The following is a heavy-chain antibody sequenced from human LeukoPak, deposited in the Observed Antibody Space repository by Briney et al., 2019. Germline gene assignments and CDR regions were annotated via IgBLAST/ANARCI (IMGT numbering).Heavy chain of an antibody. D-gene: IGHD2-8*01. J-gene: IGHJ5*02. CDR2: IIPMFGTP. CDR3: ARAGIPGYCTNVTCSNWLDP. Sequence: ASVKVSCKTSGDTFTTYAIIWVRQAPGQGLEWMGGIIPMFGTPNYAQRLQGRVTITADESTKTAYMELSSLRSEDTAVYYCARAGIPGYCTNVTCSNWLDPWGQGTLVTVSS. CDR1: GDTFTTYA. V-gene: IGHV1-69*13.